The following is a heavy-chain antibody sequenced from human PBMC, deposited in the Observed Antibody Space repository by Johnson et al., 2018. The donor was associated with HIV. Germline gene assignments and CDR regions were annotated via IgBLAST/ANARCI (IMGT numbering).Heavy chain of an antibody. D-gene: IGHD1-26*01. CDR1: GFTFSSNY. J-gene: IGHJ3*02. CDR3: ARTRWEPLDAFDI. CDR2: IYSGGKT. V-gene: IGHV3-66*01. Sequence: VQLVESGGGLVKPGGSLRLSCAASGFTFSSNYMSWVRQAPGKGLEWVSVIYSGGKTYYADSVKGRFTISRDNSKNTLYLQMNSLRAEDTAVYYWARTRWEPLDAFDIWGQGTMVTVSS.